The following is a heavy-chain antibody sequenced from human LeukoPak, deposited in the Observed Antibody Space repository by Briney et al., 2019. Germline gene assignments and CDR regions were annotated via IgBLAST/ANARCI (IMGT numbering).Heavy chain of an antibody. CDR1: GFTVSSNY. J-gene: IGHJ5*02. D-gene: IGHD3-22*01. Sequence: GGSLRLFCAASGFTVSSNYMSWVRQAPGKGLEWVSVIYSGGSTYYADSVKGRFTISRDNSKNTLYLQMNSLRAEDTAVYYCAITPDYYDSSGYYYGWFDPWGQGTLVTVSS. CDR2: IYSGGST. CDR3: AITPDYYDSSGYYYGWFDP. V-gene: IGHV3-66*01.